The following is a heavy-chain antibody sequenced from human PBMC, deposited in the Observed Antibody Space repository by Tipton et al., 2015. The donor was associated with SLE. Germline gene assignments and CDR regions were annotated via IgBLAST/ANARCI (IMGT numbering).Heavy chain of an antibody. CDR2: IYYTGSP. V-gene: IGHV4-59*12. CDR3: ARARNYFGSGLNWFDS. Sequence: TLSLTCTVSGGSIRSFYWSWIRQPPGKGLEWIGNIYYTGSPHYNPSLKSRVSLSVDTSKNQFSLKLSSVTAADTAVYFCARARNYFGSGLNWFDSWGQGTLVTVSS. J-gene: IGHJ5*01. D-gene: IGHD3-10*01. CDR1: GGSIRSFY.